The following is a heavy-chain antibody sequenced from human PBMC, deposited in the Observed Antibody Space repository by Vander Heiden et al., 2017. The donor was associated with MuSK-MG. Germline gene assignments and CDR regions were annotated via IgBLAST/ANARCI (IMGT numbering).Heavy chain of an antibody. V-gene: IGHV1-69*01. CDR3: ARRAYCGGDCSAYYYYYYMDV. J-gene: IGHJ6*03. CDR1: GGTFSSYA. Sequence: QVQLVQSGAEVTKPRSSVKVPCKAAGGTFSSYAISRVRQPPGQGLEWMGGIIPIFGTANYAKKFQGRVTITADESTSTAYMELSSLRSEDTAVYYCARRAYCGGDCSAYYYYYYMDVWGKGTTVTVSS. CDR2: IIPIFGTA. D-gene: IGHD2-21*01.